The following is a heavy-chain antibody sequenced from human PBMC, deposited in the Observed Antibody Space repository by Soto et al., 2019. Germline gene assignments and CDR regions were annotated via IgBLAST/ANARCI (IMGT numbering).Heavy chain of an antibody. D-gene: IGHD2-2*01. CDR1: GFTVSSNY. V-gene: IGHV3-53*01. CDR2: VYSEGGT. CDR3: LRDQGEPVTA. J-gene: IGHJ4*02. Sequence: EVQVLESGGGLIQPGGSLRLSCAASGFTVSSNYMSWVRQAPGKGLEWISVVYSEGGTFYADSVKGRFTISRDNSKNMLFHLMNSLIAEDSAVVYCLRDQGEPVTAWGQGTLVTVSS.